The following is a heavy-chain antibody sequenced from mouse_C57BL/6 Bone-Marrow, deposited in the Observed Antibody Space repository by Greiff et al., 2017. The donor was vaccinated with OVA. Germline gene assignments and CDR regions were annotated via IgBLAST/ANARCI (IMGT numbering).Heavy chain of an antibody. Sequence: QVQLQQPGAELVRPGSSVKLSCKASGYTFTSYWMHWVKQRPIQGLEWIGNIDPSDSETHYNQKFKDKATLTVDKSSSTAYMQLSSLTSEDSAVYDCARLVPSLGYAMDYWGQGTSVTVSS. CDR2: IDPSDSET. V-gene: IGHV1-52*01. D-gene: IGHD3-3*01. CDR3: ARLVPSLGYAMDY. CDR1: GYTFTSYW. J-gene: IGHJ4*01.